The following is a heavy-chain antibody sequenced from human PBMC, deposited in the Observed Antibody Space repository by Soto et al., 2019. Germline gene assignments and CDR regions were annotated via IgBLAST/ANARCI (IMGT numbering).Heavy chain of an antibody. D-gene: IGHD5-18*01. V-gene: IGHV1-24*01. Sequence: ASVKVSCKVSGYTLTELSMHWVRQAPGKGLEWMGGFDPEDGETIYAQKFQGRVTMTEDTSTDTAYMELSSLRSEDTAVYYCATDLDTAMVHTFDYWGQGTLVTVSS. CDR3: ATDLDTAMVHTFDY. CDR2: FDPEDGET. CDR1: GYTLTELS. J-gene: IGHJ4*02.